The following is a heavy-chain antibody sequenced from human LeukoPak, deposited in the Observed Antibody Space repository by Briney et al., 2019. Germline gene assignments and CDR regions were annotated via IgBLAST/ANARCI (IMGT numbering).Heavy chain of an antibody. J-gene: IGHJ4*02. Sequence: PSETLSLTCSVSGGSIGRSSYYWGWTRQPPGKGLEWIGSIYYSGGTYYNPSLKSPVTISVDTSRNQFSLKLGSVTAADTAVYYCARHGSIATGAFTYWGQGTLVTVSS. CDR3: ARHGSIATGAFTY. CDR1: GGSIGRSSYY. D-gene: IGHD6-13*01. V-gene: IGHV4-39*01. CDR2: IYYSGGT.